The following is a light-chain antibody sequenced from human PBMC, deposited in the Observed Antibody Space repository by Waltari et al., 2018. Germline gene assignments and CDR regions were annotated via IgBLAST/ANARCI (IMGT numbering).Light chain of an antibody. V-gene: IGKV1-5*03. CDR2: KAS. CDR1: PSISSW. CDR3: QQYPRT. J-gene: IGKJ1*01. Sequence: DIQMTQSPSTLSASVGDRVTITCRASPSISSWLALYKEKPGKAPKLLIYKASSLESGVPSRFSGSGSGTEFTLTISSLQPDDFATYYCQQYPRTFGQGTKVEIK.